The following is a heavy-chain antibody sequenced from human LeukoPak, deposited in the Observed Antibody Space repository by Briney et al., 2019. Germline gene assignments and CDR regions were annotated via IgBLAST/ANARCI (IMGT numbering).Heavy chain of an antibody. CDR3: ARDGDSSGWNPYFDY. J-gene: IGHJ4*02. CDR2: IYTSGST. V-gene: IGHV4-4*07. D-gene: IGHD6-19*01. CDR1: GGSISSYY. Sequence: SETLSLTCTVSGGSISSYYWSWIRQPAGKGLEWIGRIYTSGSTNYNHSLKSRVTMSVDTSKNQYSLKLSSVTAADTAVYYCARDGDSSGWNPYFDYWGQGTLVTVSS.